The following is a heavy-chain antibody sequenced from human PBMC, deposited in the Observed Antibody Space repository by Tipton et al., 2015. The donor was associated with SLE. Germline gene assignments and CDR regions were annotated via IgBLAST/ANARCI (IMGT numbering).Heavy chain of an antibody. Sequence: LSLTCTVSGGSISSSSYYWGWIRQPPGKGLEWVSVIYSGGSTYYADSVKGRFTISRDNSKNTLYLQMNSLRAEDTAVYYCARSKGSYGAFDIWGQGTMVTVSS. V-gene: IGHV3-53*05. CDR1: GGSISSSSYY. D-gene: IGHD1-26*01. J-gene: IGHJ3*02. CDR2: IYSGGST. CDR3: ARSKGSYGAFDI.